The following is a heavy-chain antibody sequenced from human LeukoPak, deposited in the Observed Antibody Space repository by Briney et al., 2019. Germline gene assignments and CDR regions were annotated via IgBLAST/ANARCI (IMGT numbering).Heavy chain of an antibody. CDR3: ARDRPWSSSSGYYFDY. CDR2: ISAYNGNT. D-gene: IGHD6-6*01. Sequence: ASVKVSCKASGYTFSSYGISWVRQAPGQGLEWMGWISAYNGNTNYAQNFQGRVTMTTDTSTNTAYMELRSLRSDDTAVYYCARDRPWSSSSGYYFDYWGQGTLVTVSS. J-gene: IGHJ4*02. V-gene: IGHV1-18*01. CDR1: GYTFSSYG.